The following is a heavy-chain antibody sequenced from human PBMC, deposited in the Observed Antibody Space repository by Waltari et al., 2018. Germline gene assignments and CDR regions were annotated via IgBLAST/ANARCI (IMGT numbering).Heavy chain of an antibody. V-gene: IGHV1-69-2*01. CDR3: ATGFGLPHDY. J-gene: IGHJ4*02. CDR1: GYTFTDYY. Sequence: EVQLVQSGAEVKKPGATVKISCKASGYTFTDYYMHWVQQAPGKGLEGMGRVDPEDGETIYAEKFQCRVTITADTSTDTAYMELSSLRAEDTAVYYCATGFGLPHDYWGQGTLVTVSS. CDR2: VDPEDGET. D-gene: IGHD3-10*01.